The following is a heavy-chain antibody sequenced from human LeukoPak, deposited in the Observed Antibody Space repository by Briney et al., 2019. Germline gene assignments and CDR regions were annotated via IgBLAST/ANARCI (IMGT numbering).Heavy chain of an antibody. CDR2: IYTSGST. V-gene: IGHV4-4*07. CDR1: GGSISSYY. D-gene: IGHD3-10*01. J-gene: IGHJ5*02. CDR3: ARGGLTYYYGSGSSLGFDP. Sequence: SETLSLTCTVSGGSISSYYWSWIRQPPGKGLEWIGRIYTSGSTNYNPSLKSRVTMSVDTSKNQFSLKLSSVTAADTAVYYCARGGLTYYYGSGSSLGFDPWGQGTLVTVSS.